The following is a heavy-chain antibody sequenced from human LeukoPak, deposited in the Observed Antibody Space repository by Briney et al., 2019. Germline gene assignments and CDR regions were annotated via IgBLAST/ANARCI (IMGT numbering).Heavy chain of an antibody. D-gene: IGHD2-8*01. CDR1: GFTFSTYW. CDR3: ARADALYCTSSSCMPFYIDF. CDR2: IEHDGSDK. V-gene: IGHV3-7*01. J-gene: IGHJ4*02. Sequence: GGSLRLSCAASGFTFSTYWMSWVRQAPGEGLEWVANIEHDGSDKYYVDSVKGRFTISRDNAKNSLYLQMNNLRAEDTALYYCARADALYCTSSSCMPFYIDFWGQGTLVTVSS.